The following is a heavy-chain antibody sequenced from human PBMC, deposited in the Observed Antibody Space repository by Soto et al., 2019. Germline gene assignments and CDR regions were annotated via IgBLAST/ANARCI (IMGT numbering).Heavy chain of an antibody. D-gene: IGHD3-3*01. CDR2: INWNGGST. J-gene: IGHJ3*02. CDR3: ARDHGKITIFGVVINEADHAFDI. V-gene: IGHV3-20*01. Sequence: RGSLRLSCAASGFTFDDYGMSWVRQAPGKGLEWVSGINWNGGSTGYADSVKGRFTISRDNAKNSLYLQMNSLRAEDTALYHCARDHGKITIFGVVINEADHAFDIWGQGTMVTVSS. CDR1: GFTFDDYG.